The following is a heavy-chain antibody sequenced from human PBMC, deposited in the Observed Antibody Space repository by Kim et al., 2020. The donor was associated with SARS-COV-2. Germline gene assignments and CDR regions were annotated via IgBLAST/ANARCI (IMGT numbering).Heavy chain of an antibody. CDR2: TYYRSKWFN. Sequence: SQTLSLTCAISGDSVSSRSAAWSWIRQSPSRGLEWLGRTYYRSKWFNDYAVSVKSRITINPDTSKNQFSLQVNSVTPEDTAVYYCARDPAAYCGRDCYSSAFDIWGQGTMVTVSS. J-gene: IGHJ3*02. D-gene: IGHD2-21*02. V-gene: IGHV6-1*01. CDR3: ARDPAAYCGRDCYSSAFDI. CDR1: GDSVSSRSAA.